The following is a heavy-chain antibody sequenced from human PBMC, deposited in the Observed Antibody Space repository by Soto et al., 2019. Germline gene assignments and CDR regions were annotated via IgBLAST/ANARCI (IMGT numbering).Heavy chain of an antibody. Sequence: AETLSLTCIVSGGAVTFGHYYLSWSRQPPGKGVEWIGHIFFTGATNYSPSLKSRVTMSVDSSKSPFSLNLTSVTAADSAIYLCERARSDSAGSSVGRRQYGWGHGIX. CDR3: ERARSDSAGSSVGRRQYG. CDR2: IFFTGAT. V-gene: IGHV4-61*01. CDR1: GGAVTFGHYY. J-gene: IGHJ6*02. D-gene: IGHD2-15*01.